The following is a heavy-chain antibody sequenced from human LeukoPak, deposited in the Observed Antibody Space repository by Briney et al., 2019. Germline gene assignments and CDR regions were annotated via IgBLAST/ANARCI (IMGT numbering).Heavy chain of an antibody. V-gene: IGHV4-39*07. CDR1: GGSLSSSSYY. D-gene: IGHD5-24*01. J-gene: IGHJ6*03. Sequence: SETLSLTCTVSGGSLSSSSYYWGWIRQPPGTGLEWVGSIYYSGSTYYNPSLQSRVTISVDTPNNQFSLKMSSVTAADTAVYYWSRTGDGYNYYNYYYMDVWGKGTTVTVTS. CDR2: IYYSGST. CDR3: SRTGDGYNYYNYYYMDV.